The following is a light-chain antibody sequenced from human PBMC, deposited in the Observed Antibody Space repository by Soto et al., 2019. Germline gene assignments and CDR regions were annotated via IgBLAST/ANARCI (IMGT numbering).Light chain of an antibody. J-gene: IGLJ2*01. CDR2: EVS. Sequence: QSALTQPASVSGSPGQSITISCTGTSSDVGGYNYVSWYQQHPGKAPKLMIYEVSNRPSGVSNRFSGSKSGNTASLTISGLQAEDEADYYCTSYTGGSTLVVFGGGTKVTVL. CDR1: SSDVGGYNY. V-gene: IGLV2-14*01. CDR3: TSYTGGSTLVV.